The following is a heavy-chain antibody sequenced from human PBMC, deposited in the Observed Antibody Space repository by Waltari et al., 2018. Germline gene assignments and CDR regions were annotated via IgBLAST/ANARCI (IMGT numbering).Heavy chain of an antibody. CDR2: IYPGDSET. CDR1: GYSFISHW. CDR3: ARRGMGYNNSWLFDY. D-gene: IGHD6-13*01. Sequence: GSGYSFISHWIGWVRQMPGKGLEWMGIIYPGDSETTYSPTFQGQVTISVDKSISTAYLQWSSLKASDSAMYYCARRGMGYNNSWLFDYWGQGTLVTVSS. J-gene: IGHJ4*02. V-gene: IGHV5-51*01.